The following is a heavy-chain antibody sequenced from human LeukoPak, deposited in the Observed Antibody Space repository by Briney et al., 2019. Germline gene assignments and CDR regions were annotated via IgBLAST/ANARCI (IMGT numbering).Heavy chain of an antibody. J-gene: IGHJ4*02. D-gene: IGHD6-19*01. CDR2: FDPEDGET. Sequence: GASVKASCKVSGYTLTELSMHWVRQAPGKGLEWMGGFDPEDGETIYAQKFQGRVTMTEDTSTDTAYMELSSLRSEDTAVYYCATKDSSGWYYFDYWGQGTLVTVSS. CDR1: GYTLTELS. V-gene: IGHV1-24*01. CDR3: ATKDSSGWYYFDY.